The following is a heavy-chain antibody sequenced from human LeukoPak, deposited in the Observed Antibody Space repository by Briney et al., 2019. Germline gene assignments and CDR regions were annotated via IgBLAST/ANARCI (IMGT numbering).Heavy chain of an antibody. D-gene: IGHD3-10*01. CDR3: ARVRVDGWFDP. J-gene: IGHJ5*02. CDR1: GYTFTGYY. V-gene: IGHV1-2*02. CDR2: TNPNSGGT. Sequence: ASVKVSCKASGYTFTGYYMHWVRQAPGQGLEWMGWTNPNSGGTNYAQKFQGRVTMTRDTSISTAYMELNRLRSDDTAVYYCARVRVDGWFDPWGQGTLVTVSS.